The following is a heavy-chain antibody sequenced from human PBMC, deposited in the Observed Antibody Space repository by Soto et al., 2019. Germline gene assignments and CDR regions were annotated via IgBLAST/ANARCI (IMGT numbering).Heavy chain of an antibody. CDR1: GFTFSTYS. D-gene: IGHD2-2*01. CDR3: ATKSPPM. CDR2: ISGSGATR. Sequence: PGGSLRLSCAASGFTFSTYSMNWVRQAPGKGLEWVSIISGSGATRYYADSVKGRFTISRDNSENTLYLQMNDLRAEDTALYYCATKSPPMWGQGTLVTVSS. V-gene: IGHV3-23*01. J-gene: IGHJ4*02.